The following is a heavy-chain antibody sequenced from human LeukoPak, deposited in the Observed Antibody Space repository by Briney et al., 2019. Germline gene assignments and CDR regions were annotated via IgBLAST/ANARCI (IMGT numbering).Heavy chain of an antibody. CDR1: GGSISSYY. V-gene: IGHV4-59*01. D-gene: IGHD6-13*01. CDR2: IYYSGST. J-gene: IGHJ4*02. Sequence: PSETPSLTCTVSGGSISSYYWSWIRQPPGKGLEWIGYIYYSGSTNYNPSLKSRVTISVDTSKNQFSLKLSSVTAADTAVYYCARGRSSSWYPFDYWGQGTLVTVSS. CDR3: ARGRSSSWYPFDY.